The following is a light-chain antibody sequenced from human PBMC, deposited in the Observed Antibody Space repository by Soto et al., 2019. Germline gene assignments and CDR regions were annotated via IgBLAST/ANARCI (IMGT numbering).Light chain of an antibody. Sequence: DIPMTQSPSTLSASVGDRVTITCRASESISTWLAWYQQKPGKAPNLLIYRASTLQSGVPSRFSGGGFGTEFTLTISSLQPDDFATYYCQQCNSYSRTFGQGTTVEIK. J-gene: IGKJ1*01. CDR1: ESISTW. CDR2: RAS. CDR3: QQCNSYSRT. V-gene: IGKV1-5*03.